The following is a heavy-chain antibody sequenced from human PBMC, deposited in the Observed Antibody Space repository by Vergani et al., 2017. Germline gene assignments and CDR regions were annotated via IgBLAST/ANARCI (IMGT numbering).Heavy chain of an antibody. V-gene: IGHV4-61*02. CDR3: ARSVPAATMMHDY. Sequence: QVQLQESGPGLVKPSQTLSLTCTVSGGSFSTGGQSWTWLRQSAGKGLEWIGRIYTSGATNYNPSLKSRVTMSVDTSKNQFSLKLSSVTAADTAVYYCARSVPAATMMHDYWGQGREVTVSS. CDR2: IYTSGAT. D-gene: IGHD2-2*01. J-gene: IGHJ4*02. CDR1: GGSFSTGGQS.